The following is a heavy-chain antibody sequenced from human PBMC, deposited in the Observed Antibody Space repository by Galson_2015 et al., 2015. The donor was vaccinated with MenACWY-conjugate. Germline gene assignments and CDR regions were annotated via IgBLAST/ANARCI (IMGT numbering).Heavy chain of an antibody. Sequence: QSGAEVKKPGESLKISCKASGSNFDNFWIGWVRQMPGNRPEWMGVIFPGDSETRYTPAFQGRVTISVDKSVNTAYLQWDSVKASDAAIYFCARPLFQGSVKPAAFNVWGRGTLVAVSS. CDR1: GSNFDNFW. CDR3: ARPLFQGSVKPAAFNV. CDR2: IFPGDSET. D-gene: IGHD3-3*02. J-gene: IGHJ4*03. V-gene: IGHV5-51*01.